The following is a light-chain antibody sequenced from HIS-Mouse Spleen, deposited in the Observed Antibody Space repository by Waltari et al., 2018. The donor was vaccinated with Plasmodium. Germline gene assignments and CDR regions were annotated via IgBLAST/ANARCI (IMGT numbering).Light chain of an antibody. Sequence: QSALTQPRPVSGSPGQSVTISCTGTSSDVGGYNYVSWYQQHPGKAPKLMIFAVSKRPSGVPDRFSGSKAGNTAFLTISGLQAEDESDYYCGSYAGSYTYVFGTGTKVTVL. CDR3: GSYAGSYTYV. CDR1: SSDVGGYNY. CDR2: AVS. J-gene: IGLJ1*01. V-gene: IGLV2-11*01.